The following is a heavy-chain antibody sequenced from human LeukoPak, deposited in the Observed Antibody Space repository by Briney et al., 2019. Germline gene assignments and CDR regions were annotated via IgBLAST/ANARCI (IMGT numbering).Heavy chain of an antibody. D-gene: IGHD3-10*01. V-gene: IGHV4-34*01. CDR3: ARGRDYYGYFDY. CDR2: INHSGST. J-gene: IGHJ4*02. CDR1: GGSFSGYY. Sequence: SETLSLTCAVYGGSFSGYYWSWIRQPPGKGLEWIGEINHSGSTNYNPSLKSRVTISVDTSKNQFSLKLSSVTAADTAVYYCARGRDYYGYFDYWGQGTLVTVSS.